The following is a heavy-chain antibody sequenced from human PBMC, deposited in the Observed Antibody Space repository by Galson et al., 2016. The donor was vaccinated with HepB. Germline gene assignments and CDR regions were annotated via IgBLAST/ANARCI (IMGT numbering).Heavy chain of an antibody. D-gene: IGHD6-25*01. CDR3: ARAAAELDHAFDI. CDR2: ISSSSSFI. J-gene: IGHJ3*02. CDR1: GFTFRDYY. Sequence: SLRLSCAASGFTFRDYYMSWIRQAPGKGLEWVSHISSSSSFIKYADSVKGRFTISRDSAKNSLHLQMHSLRAKDTAVYFCARAAAELDHAFDIWGQGTMVTVSS. V-gene: IGHV3-11*06.